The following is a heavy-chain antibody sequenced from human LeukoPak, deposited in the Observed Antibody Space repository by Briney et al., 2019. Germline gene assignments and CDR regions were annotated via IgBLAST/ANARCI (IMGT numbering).Heavy chain of an antibody. CDR1: GGSISSYY. CDR3: GRASVRLEWLFLFDI. V-gene: IGHV4-59*01. Sequence: SETLSLTCTVSGGSISSYYWSWIRQPPGKGLEWIGYIYYSGSTNYNPSLKSRVTISVDTSKNQFSLKLSSVTAADTAVYYCGRASVRLEWLFLFDIWGQGTMVTVSS. D-gene: IGHD3-3*01. J-gene: IGHJ3*02. CDR2: IYYSGST.